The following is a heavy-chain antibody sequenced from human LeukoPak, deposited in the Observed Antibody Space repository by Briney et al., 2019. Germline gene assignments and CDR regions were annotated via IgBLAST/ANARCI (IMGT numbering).Heavy chain of an antibody. D-gene: IGHD7-27*01. CDR3: VKGNWGDY. CDR2: ISSSGSTI. CDR1: GFTFSSYE. Sequence: GGSLRLSCAASGFTFSSYEMNWVRQAPGKGLEWVSYISSSGSTICYADSVKGRFTISRDNAKNSLYLQMNSLRPEDTALYYCVKGNWGDYWGQGALVTVSS. J-gene: IGHJ4*02. V-gene: IGHV3-48*03.